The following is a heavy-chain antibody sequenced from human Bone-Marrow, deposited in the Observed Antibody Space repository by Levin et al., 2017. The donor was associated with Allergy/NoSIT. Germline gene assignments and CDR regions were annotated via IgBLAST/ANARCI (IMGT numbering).Heavy chain of an antibody. V-gene: IGHV3-30*04. Sequence: GGSLRLSCAASGFAFNTYAIHWVRQAPGKGLEWVAVISYDGKNRYYADSMRGRFTISRDNSKNTLYLQMNSLRTEDTAVYYCARGDTSVYNYHYYAMDVWGQGTTVTVSS. CDR1: GFAFNTYA. CDR3: ARGDTSVYNYHYYAMDV. CDR2: ISYDGKNR. J-gene: IGHJ6*02. D-gene: IGHD3-10*01.